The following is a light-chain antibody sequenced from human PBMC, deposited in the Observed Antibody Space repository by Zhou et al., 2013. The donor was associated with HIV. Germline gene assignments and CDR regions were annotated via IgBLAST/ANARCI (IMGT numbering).Light chain of an antibody. CDR3: QQSYSNPRT. CDR2: AAS. Sequence: DIQMTQSPSSLSASVGDRVTITCRASQSISSYLNWYQQKPGKAPNLLIYAASSLQSGVPSRFSGSGSGTDFTLTISSLQPEDFATYYCQQSYSNPRTFGQGPRWKSN. CDR1: QSISSY. J-gene: IGKJ1*01. V-gene: IGKV1-39*01.